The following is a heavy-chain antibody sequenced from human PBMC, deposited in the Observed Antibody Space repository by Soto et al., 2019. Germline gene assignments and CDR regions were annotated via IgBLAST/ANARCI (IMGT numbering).Heavy chain of an antibody. CDR2: INPNSGGT. J-gene: IGHJ4*02. V-gene: IGHV1-2*02. D-gene: IGHD3-10*01. Sequence: GASVKVSCKASGYTFTGYYMHWVRQAPGQGLEWMGWINPNSGGTNYAQKFQGRVTMTRDTSISTAYMELSRLRSDDTAVYYCARDHDYGPTSKDYRGQGTLVTVSS. CDR1: GYTFTGYY. CDR3: ARDHDYGPTSKDY.